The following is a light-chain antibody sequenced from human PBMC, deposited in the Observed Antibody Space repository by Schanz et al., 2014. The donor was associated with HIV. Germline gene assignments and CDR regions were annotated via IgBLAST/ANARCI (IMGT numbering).Light chain of an antibody. V-gene: IGKV4-1*01. CDR3: QQFHTTPYT. J-gene: IGKJ2*01. CDR1: QSVLYSSNNKNF. Sequence: DIVMTQSPDSLAVSLGERATVNCKSSQSVLYSSNNKNFLSWYQQKPGQPPKLLIYWASTRKSGVPDRLSGSGSGTDFTLTISSLQAEDVAVYYCQQFHTTPYTFGQGTKLEIK. CDR2: WAS.